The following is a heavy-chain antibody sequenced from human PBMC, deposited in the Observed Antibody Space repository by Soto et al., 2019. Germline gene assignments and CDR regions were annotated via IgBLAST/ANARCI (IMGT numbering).Heavy chain of an antibody. Sequence: GASVKVSCKASGYTFTSYGISWVRQAPGQGLEWMGWISAYNGNTNYAQKLQGRVTMTTDTSTSTAYMELRSLRSDDTAVYYCARVDTAMIGFGAFDIWGQGTMVTVSS. D-gene: IGHD5-18*01. V-gene: IGHV1-18*01. CDR3: ARVDTAMIGFGAFDI. CDR2: ISAYNGNT. CDR1: GYTFTSYG. J-gene: IGHJ3*02.